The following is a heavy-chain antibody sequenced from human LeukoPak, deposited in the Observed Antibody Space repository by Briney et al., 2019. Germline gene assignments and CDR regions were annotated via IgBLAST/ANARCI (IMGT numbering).Heavy chain of an antibody. CDR2: IKQDGSEK. V-gene: IGHV3-7*01. CDR1: GFTFSSCA. CDR3: ARDRKGFGDLSYYFDY. J-gene: IGHJ4*02. D-gene: IGHD3-10*01. Sequence: GGSLRLSCAASGFTFSSCAMNWVRQAPGKGLEWVANIKQDGSEKYYVDSVKGRFTISRDNAKNSLYLQMNSLRAEDTAVYYCARDRKGFGDLSYYFDYWGQGTLVTVSS.